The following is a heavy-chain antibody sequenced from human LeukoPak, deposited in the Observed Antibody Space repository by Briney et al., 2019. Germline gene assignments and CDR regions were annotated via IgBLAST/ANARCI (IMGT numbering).Heavy chain of an antibody. V-gene: IGHV4-59*01. J-gene: IGHJ4*02. CDR3: AGIQSFGYSSSWPHFDY. D-gene: IGHD6-13*01. Sequence: SETLSLTCTVSGGSISSYYWSWIRQPPGKGLEWIGYIYYSGSTNYNPSLKSRVTISVDTSKNQFSLKLSSVTAADTAVYYCAGIQSFGYSSSWPHFDYWGQGTLVTVSS. CDR2: IYYSGST. CDR1: GGSISSYY.